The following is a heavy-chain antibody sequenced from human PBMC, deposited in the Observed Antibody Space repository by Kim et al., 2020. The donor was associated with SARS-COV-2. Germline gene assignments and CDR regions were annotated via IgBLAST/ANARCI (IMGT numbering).Heavy chain of an antibody. CDR3: AGREWLAYYYYYGMDV. V-gene: IGHV4-39*01. Sequence: SETLSLTCTVSGGSISSSTYYWGWIRQPPGKGLEWIGSIYYSGSTYDNPSLKSRVTISVDTSKNQFSLKLSSVTAADTAVYYCAGREWLAYYYYYGMDVWGQGTTVTVSS. CDR2: IYYSGST. CDR1: GGSISSSTYY. D-gene: IGHD3-3*01. J-gene: IGHJ6*02.